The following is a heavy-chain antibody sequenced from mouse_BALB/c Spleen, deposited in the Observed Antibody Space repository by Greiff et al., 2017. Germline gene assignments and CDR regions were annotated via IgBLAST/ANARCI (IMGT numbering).Heavy chain of an antibody. CDR2: ISSGGST. V-gene: IGHV5-6-5*01. J-gene: IGHJ2*01. Sequence: DVKLVESGGGLVKPGGSLKLSCAASGFTFSSYAMSWVRQTPEKRLEWVASISSGGSTYYPDSVKGRFTISRDNARNILYLQMSSLRSEDTAMYYCARERGYYGNPFDYWGQGTTLTVSS. D-gene: IGHD2-1*01. CDR1: GFTFSSYA. CDR3: ARERGYYGNPFDY.